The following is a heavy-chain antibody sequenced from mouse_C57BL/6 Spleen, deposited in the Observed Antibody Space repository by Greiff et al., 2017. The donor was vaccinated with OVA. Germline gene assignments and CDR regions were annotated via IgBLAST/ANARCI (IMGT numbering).Heavy chain of an antibody. Sequence: QVQLQQPGAELVQPGASVKLSCKASGYTFTSYWLQWVKQRPGPGLEWIGEIDPSDSYTNYNQKFKGKATLTVDTSSSTAYMQLSSLTSEDSAVYYCARRSYEYDAAYWGQGTLVTVSA. V-gene: IGHV1-50*01. CDR1: GYTFTSYW. D-gene: IGHD2-4*01. CDR3: ARRSYEYDAAY. J-gene: IGHJ3*01. CDR2: IDPSDSYT.